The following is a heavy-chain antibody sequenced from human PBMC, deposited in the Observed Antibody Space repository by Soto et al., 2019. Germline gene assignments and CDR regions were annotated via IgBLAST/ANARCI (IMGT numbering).Heavy chain of an antibody. J-gene: IGHJ4*02. CDR2: IRSKAYGGTT. Sequence: EVQLVESGGGLVQPGRSLRLSCTASGFTFGDYAMSWFRQAPGKGLEWVGFIRSKAYGGTTEYAASVKGRFTISRDDSKSIAYLQMNSLKTEDTAVYYCTREVRGWYSPPNQWGQGTLVTVSS. D-gene: IGHD6-19*01. CDR1: GFTFGDYA. CDR3: TREVRGWYSPPNQ. V-gene: IGHV3-49*03.